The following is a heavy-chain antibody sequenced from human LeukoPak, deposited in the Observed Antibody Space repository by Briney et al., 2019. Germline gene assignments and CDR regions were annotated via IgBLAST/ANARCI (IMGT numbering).Heavy chain of an antibody. V-gene: IGHV3-21*01. Sequence: GGSLRLSCAASGFTFSSYSMNWVRQAPGKGLEWVSSISSSSSYIYYADPVKGRFTISRDNAKNSLYLQMNSLRAEDTAVYYCARGPGTVGNPYYYYYGMDVWGQGTTVTVSS. D-gene: IGHD4-17*01. CDR2: ISSSSSYI. CDR1: GFTFSSYS. J-gene: IGHJ6*02. CDR3: ARGPGTVGNPYYYYYGMDV.